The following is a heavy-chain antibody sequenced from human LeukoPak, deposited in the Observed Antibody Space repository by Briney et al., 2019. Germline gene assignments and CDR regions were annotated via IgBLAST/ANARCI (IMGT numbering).Heavy chain of an antibody. CDR2: ISYDGSNK. CDR1: GFTFSSYA. V-gene: IGHV3-30-3*01. D-gene: IGHD3-3*01. Sequence: PGGSLRLSCAASGFTFSSYAMHWVRQAPGKGLEWVAVISYDGSNKYYADSVKGRFTISRDNSKNTLYLQMNSLRAEDTAVYYCARDFYDFWSGPLRQSYYYYGMDVWGQGTTVTVSS. CDR3: ARDFYDFWSGPLRQSYYYYGMDV. J-gene: IGHJ6*02.